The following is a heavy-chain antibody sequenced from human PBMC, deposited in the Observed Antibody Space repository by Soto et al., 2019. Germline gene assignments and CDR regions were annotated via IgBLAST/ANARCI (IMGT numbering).Heavy chain of an antibody. CDR2: IYYSGST. V-gene: IGHV4-31*03. J-gene: IGHJ5*01. CDR1: GGSISSGGYY. D-gene: IGHD3-22*01. Sequence: QVQLQESGPGLVKPSQTLSLTCTVSGGSISSGGYYWSWIRQHPEKGLEWIGYIYYSGSTYYTPSLKSRVTISRDTSKTQFSLKLSSVTAADTAVYYCARGRYYYDSTGSPTYDSWGQGTLVTVSS. CDR3: ARGRYYYDSTGSPTYDS.